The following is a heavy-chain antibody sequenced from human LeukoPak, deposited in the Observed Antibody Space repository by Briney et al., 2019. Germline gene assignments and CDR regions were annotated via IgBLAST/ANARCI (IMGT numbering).Heavy chain of an antibody. J-gene: IGHJ4*02. D-gene: IGHD1-26*01. CDR1: GGSISSYY. Sequence: SETLSLTCTVSGGSISSYYWSWIRQPPGKGLEWIGYIYYSGSTNYNPSLRSRVTISVDTSKNQFSLKLSSVTAADTAVYYCARGEWELPFDYWGQGTLVTVSS. V-gene: IGHV4-59*08. CDR2: IYYSGST. CDR3: ARGEWELPFDY.